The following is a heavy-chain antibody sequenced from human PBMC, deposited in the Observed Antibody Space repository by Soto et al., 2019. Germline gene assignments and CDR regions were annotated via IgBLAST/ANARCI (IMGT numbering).Heavy chain of an antibody. V-gene: IGHV3-74*01. D-gene: IGHD3-16*01. J-gene: IGHJ4*02. CDR2: INSYGSST. CDR3: ARDRPDVSVPSSVDQPMVDY. CDR1: GFTFSSHW. Sequence: EVQLVESGGGLVHPGGSLRLSCAASGFTFSSHWMHWVRHVPGKQFVWVARINSYGSSTDYADSVKGRFTISRDNAKNTLYLQLNSRGGEDMAVYYCARDRPDVSVPSSVDQPMVDYLFQGILVTVAS.